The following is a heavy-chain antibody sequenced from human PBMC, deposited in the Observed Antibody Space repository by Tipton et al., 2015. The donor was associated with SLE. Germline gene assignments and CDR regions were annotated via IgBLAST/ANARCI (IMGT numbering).Heavy chain of an antibody. Sequence: SLRLSCAASGFTFSSYNMNWVRQAPGKGLEWVSYISSSSSTIYYADSVKGRFTISRDNAKKSLYLQMNSLRAEDTAVYYCARGGRGGRVYFDLWGRGTLVTVSS. D-gene: IGHD3-10*01. V-gene: IGHV3-48*01. CDR2: ISSSSSTI. J-gene: IGHJ2*01. CDR3: ARGGRGGRVYFDL. CDR1: GFTFSSYN.